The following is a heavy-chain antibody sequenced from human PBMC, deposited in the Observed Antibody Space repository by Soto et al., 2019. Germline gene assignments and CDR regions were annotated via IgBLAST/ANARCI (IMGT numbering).Heavy chain of an antibody. V-gene: IGHV4-34*01. D-gene: IGHD6-19*01. Sequence: SDTLSLTSAGYGGSFSGYYWSWIRQPPVKGLEWSGEINHSGSTNYNPSLKSRVTISVDTLKNQFSLKLSSVTAADTAVYYCARGHSSGWYGNNWFDPWGQGTLVTVSS. CDR1: GGSFSGYY. J-gene: IGHJ5*02. CDR3: ARGHSSGWYGNNWFDP. CDR2: INHSGST.